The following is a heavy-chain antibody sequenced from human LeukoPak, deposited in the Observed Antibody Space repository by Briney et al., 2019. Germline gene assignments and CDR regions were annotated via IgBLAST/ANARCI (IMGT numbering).Heavy chain of an antibody. J-gene: IGHJ4*02. CDR2: ISYDGSNK. V-gene: IGHV3-30*01. Sequence: GRSLRLSCAASGFTFSSYAMHWVRQAPGKGLEWVAGISYDGSNKYYADSVKGRFTISSDNSKNTLYLQMNSLRAEDTAVYYCARGGIQLWTQYYFDYWGQGTLVTVSS. D-gene: IGHD5-18*01. CDR3: ARGGIQLWTQYYFDY. CDR1: GFTFSSYA.